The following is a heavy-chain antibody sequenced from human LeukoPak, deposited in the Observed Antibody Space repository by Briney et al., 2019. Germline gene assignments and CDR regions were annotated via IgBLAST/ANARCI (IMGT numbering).Heavy chain of an antibody. J-gene: IGHJ6*03. V-gene: IGHV4-39*01. CDR3: ARLTIEYASSKVDYYYYFMDV. D-gene: IGHD6-6*01. CDR1: GGSISGSSSY. CDR2: IYYSGST. Sequence: PSETLSLTCTVSGGSISGSSSYWGWIRQPPGKGLEWIGTIYYSGSTYYNPSLKNRVTISLDTSKNQFSLKLSSVTAADTAVYYCARLTIEYASSKVDYYYYFMDVWGKGTTVIVS.